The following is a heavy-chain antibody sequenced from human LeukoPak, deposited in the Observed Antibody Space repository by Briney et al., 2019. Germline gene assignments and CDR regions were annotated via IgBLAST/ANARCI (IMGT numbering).Heavy chain of an antibody. Sequence: ETLSLTCTVSGGSISSYYWSWVRQAPGKGLEWVSSISSSSSYIYYADSVKGRFTISRDNAKNSLYLQMNSLRAEDTAVYYCARDEADCSSTSCYNLLDYWGQGTLVTVSS. CDR2: ISSSSSYI. CDR1: GGSISSYY. D-gene: IGHD2-2*02. J-gene: IGHJ4*02. V-gene: IGHV3-21*01. CDR3: ARDEADCSSTSCYNLLDY.